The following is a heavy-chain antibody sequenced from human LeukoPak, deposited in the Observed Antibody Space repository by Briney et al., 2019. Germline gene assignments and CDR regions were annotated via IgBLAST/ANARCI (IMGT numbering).Heavy chain of an antibody. D-gene: IGHD3-22*01. V-gene: IGHV3-23*01. Sequence: PGGSLRLSCAASGFTFNSYAMSWVRQAPGKGLEWVSNISGSGGSTYYADSVKGRFTISRDNSKNTVYLQMSSLRAEDTAMYYCAKHSHDGSAPYYEVQLDYWGQGTLVTVSS. J-gene: IGHJ4*02. CDR3: AKHSHDGSAPYYEVQLDY. CDR1: GFTFNSYA. CDR2: ISGSGGST.